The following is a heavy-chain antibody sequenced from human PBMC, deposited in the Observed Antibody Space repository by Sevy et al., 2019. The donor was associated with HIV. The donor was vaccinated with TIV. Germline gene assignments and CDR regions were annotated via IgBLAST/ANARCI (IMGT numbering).Heavy chain of an antibody. V-gene: IGHV2-5*02. CDR2: IYWDDDK. CDR1: GFSLSTSGVG. J-gene: IGHJ3*02. CDR3: SRLLNYGFWRGYYFGDAFDI. Sequence: SGPTLVKPTQTLTLTCTFSGFSLSTSGVGVGWIRQPPGKALEWLALIYWDDDKRYSPSLKSRLTITKDTSKNQVVLNMTNIDPLDTATIYCSRLLNYGFWRGYYFGDAFDIWGQGTMVTVSS. D-gene: IGHD3-3*01.